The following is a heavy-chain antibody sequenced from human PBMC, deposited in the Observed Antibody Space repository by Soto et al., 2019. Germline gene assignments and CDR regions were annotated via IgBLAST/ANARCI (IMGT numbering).Heavy chain of an antibody. V-gene: IGHV1-46*03. CDR1: GYTFISYY. CDR2: INPSDAYT. D-gene: IGHD2-15*01. CDR3: ARVYCSDGSCYSIDY. J-gene: IGHJ4*02. Sequence: ASVKVSCKASGYTFISYYIHWVRQAPGQGLEWMGLINPSDAYTDYAQKFQGRVTLTRDTSTSIVYMELSSLRSEDTAVYYCARVYCSDGSCYSIDYWGQGTLVTVSS.